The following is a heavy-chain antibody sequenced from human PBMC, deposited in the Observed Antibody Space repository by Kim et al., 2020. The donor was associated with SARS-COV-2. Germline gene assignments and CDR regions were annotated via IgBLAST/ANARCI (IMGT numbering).Heavy chain of an antibody. Sequence: GGSLRLSCAAFGFTFDDYSMHWVRQAPGKGLEWVSLISWDGGHTYYADSVKGRFTISRDNSKKSLYLQLNSLRSEDTAFYYCARDIWDRRDYIWGSYLYTRNFDYWGQGTLVTVSS. V-gene: IGHV3-43*01. J-gene: IGHJ4*02. CDR3: ARDIWDRRDYIWGSYLYTRNFDY. CDR2: ISWDGGHT. CDR1: GFTFDDYS. D-gene: IGHD3-16*02.